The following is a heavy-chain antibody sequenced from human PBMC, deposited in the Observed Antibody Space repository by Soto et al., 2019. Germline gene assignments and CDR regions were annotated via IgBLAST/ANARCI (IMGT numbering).Heavy chain of an antibody. J-gene: IGHJ6*02. CDR1: GFTFSSYG. CDR3: AKDGAHSEQPPNGMDV. CDR2: ISYDGSNK. D-gene: IGHD1-26*01. Sequence: GGSLRLSCAASGFTFSSYGMHWVRQAPGKGLEWVAVISYDGSNKYYADSVKGRFTISRDNSKNTLYLQMNSLRAEDTAVYYCAKDGAHSEQPPNGMDVWGQGTTVTVSS. V-gene: IGHV3-30*18.